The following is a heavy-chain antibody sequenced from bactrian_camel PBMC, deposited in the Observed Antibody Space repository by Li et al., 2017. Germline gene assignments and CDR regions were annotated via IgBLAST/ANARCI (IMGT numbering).Heavy chain of an antibody. D-gene: IGHD2*01. Sequence: HVQLVESGGGSVQPGGSLRLSCVVSGHSRGSNCVGWFRLPPGRAPAEREGIAAIRKSGGETWYHDSVKGRFTISQDNAKNTVYLQMNSLKPEDTAMYYCAARGPYCYTKLSVRDFTYWGQGTQVTVS. CDR2: IRKSGGET. V-gene: IGHV3-3*01. CDR1: GHSRGSNC. J-gene: IGHJ6*01. CDR3: AARGPYCYTKLSVRDFTY.